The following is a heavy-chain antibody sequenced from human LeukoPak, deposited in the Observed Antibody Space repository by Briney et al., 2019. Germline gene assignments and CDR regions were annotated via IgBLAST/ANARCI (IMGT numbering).Heavy chain of an antibody. D-gene: IGHD1-7*01. CDR1: GFTFSSYA. J-gene: IGHJ4*02. Sequence: GRSLRLSCAASGFTFSSYAMHWVRQAPGKGLEWVAVISYDGSNKYYADSVKGRFTISRDNSKNTLYLQMNSLRAEDTAVYYCANTLELPGYFDYWGQGTLVTVSS. CDR3: ANTLELPGYFDY. CDR2: ISYDGSNK. V-gene: IGHV3-30-3*01.